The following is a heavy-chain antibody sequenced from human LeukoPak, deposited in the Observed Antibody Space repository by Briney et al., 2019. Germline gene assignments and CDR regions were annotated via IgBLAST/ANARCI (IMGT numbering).Heavy chain of an antibody. D-gene: IGHD3-22*01. J-gene: IGHJ4*02. CDR1: GGSLTNYY. CDR2: IYYSGST. Sequence: SETLSLTCTVSGGSLTNYYWAWIRQPPGKGLEWIGYIYYSGSTNYNPSLKSRVTISVDTSKNQFSLKLSSVTAADTAVYYCARLDYYDSSGGDYWGQGTLVTVSS. V-gene: IGHV4-59*08. CDR3: ARLDYYDSSGGDY.